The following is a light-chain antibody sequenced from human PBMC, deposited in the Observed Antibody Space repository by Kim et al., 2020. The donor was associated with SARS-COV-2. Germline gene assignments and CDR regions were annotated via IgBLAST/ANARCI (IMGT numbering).Light chain of an antibody. Sequence: KYVSWYQQHPGKAPKLMIYDVTKRPSGFANRFSGSKSGNTASLTISGLQAGDEADYYCSSYSSSSASYVFGTGTKVTVL. CDR3: SSYSSSSASYV. CDR1: KY. V-gene: IGLV2-14*04. J-gene: IGLJ1*01. CDR2: DVT.